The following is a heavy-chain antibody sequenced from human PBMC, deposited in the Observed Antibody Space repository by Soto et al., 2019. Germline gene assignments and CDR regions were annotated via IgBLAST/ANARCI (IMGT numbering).Heavy chain of an antibody. Sequence: VGSLRLSCAASGFTFSSYAMNWVRQAPGKGLEWVSAISGSGGSTNYADSVKGRFTISRDNSKNTLYLQMNSLRAEDTAVYYCAKPPSFSPWSTPFDPWGQGTLVTVSS. CDR3: AKPPSFSPWSTPFDP. D-gene: IGHD2-15*01. CDR1: GFTFSSYA. J-gene: IGHJ5*02. CDR2: ISGSGGST. V-gene: IGHV3-23*01.